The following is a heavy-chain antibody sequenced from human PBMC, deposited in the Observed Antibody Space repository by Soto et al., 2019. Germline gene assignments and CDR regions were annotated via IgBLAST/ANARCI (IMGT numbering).Heavy chain of an antibody. J-gene: IGHJ6*02. Sequence: GESLKISCKGSGYTFTNYWIGWVRQMPGKGLEWMGIIYPGDSDTKYNPSFQGQVTISADKSITTTYLQWSSLKASDTAIYYCEPSTFYSGMDVWGQGPTVTVSS. CDR1: GYTFTNYW. V-gene: IGHV5-51*01. CDR2: IYPGDSDT. CDR3: EPSTFYSGMDV.